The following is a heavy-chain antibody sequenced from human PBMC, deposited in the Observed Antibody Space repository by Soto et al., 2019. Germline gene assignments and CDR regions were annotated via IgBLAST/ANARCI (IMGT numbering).Heavy chain of an antibody. V-gene: IGHV3-21*01. D-gene: IGHD2-2*01. CDR3: ASLLDCSSTSCYWSSYYYYGMDV. CDR1: GFTFSSYS. CDR2: ISSSSSYI. Sequence: PGGSLRLSCAASGFTFSSYSMNWVRQAPGKGLEWVSSISSSSSYIYYADSVKGRFTISRDNAKNSLYPQMNSLRAEDTAVYYCASLLDCSSTSCYWSSYYYYGMDVWGQGTTVTVSS. J-gene: IGHJ6*02.